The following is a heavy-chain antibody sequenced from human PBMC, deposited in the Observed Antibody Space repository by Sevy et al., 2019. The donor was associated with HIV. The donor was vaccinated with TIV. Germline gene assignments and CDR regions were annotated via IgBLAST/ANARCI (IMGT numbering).Heavy chain of an antibody. D-gene: IGHD6-13*01. J-gene: IGHJ4*02. CDR3: ARGGQAEQQLVRGLFDY. CDR2: ISSSGSTI. Sequence: GGSLRLSCAASGFTFSDYYMSWIRQAPGKGLEWVSYISSSGSTIYYADSLKGRFTISRDNAKNSLYLQMNSLRAEDTAVYYCARGGQAEQQLVRGLFDYWGQGTLVTVSS. V-gene: IGHV3-11*01. CDR1: GFTFSDYY.